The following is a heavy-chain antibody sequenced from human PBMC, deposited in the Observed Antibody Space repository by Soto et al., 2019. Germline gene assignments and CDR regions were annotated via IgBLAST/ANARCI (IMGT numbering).Heavy chain of an antibody. Sequence: EVQLVESGGGLIQPGGSLRLSCAASGFTVSSHYMSWVRQAPGKGLEWVSVIYSGGSTYYADSVKGRFTISRDNSKNTLYLQMNSLRAEDTAVYYCARDKRADYGGNPGHNWFDPWGQGTLVTVSS. J-gene: IGHJ5*02. CDR3: ARDKRADYGGNPGHNWFDP. CDR2: IYSGGST. CDR1: GFTVSSHY. D-gene: IGHD4-17*01. V-gene: IGHV3-53*01.